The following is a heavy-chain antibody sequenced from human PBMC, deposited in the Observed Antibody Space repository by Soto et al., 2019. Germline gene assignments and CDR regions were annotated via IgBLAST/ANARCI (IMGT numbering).Heavy chain of an antibody. J-gene: IGHJ4*02. D-gene: IGHD4-17*01. CDR2: ISYDGSNK. Sequence: LRLSCAPSRFTFRSYGMHWVRQAPGKALEWEAVISYDGSNKFYADSAKGRFTISRDNSKNTLYLQMNSLRAEDTAVYYCAKSPHHYGDYVQATFPFDYWGQGTLVTVSS. CDR3: AKSPHHYGDYVQATFPFDY. V-gene: IGHV3-30*18. CDR1: RFTFRSYG.